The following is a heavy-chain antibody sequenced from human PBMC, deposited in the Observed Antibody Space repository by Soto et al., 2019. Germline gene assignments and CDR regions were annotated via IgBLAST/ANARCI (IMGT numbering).Heavy chain of an antibody. CDR2: MGGANGDT. J-gene: IGHJ3*02. CDR3: AKDRVNHNSVWDPFDI. V-gene: IGHV3-23*01. D-gene: IGHD2-21*01. Sequence: GGSLRLSCAASVFIFSNYAMSWVRQAPGKGLEWVAGMGGANGDTYYADSVRGRFAISRDNSKSTLFLQMNSLRAEDTAVYYCAKDRVNHNSVWDPFDIWGQGTMVTVSS. CDR1: VFIFSNYA.